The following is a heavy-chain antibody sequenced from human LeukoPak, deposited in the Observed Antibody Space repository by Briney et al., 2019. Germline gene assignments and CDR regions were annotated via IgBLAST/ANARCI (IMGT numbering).Heavy chain of an antibody. V-gene: IGHV3-48*03. Sequence: GGSLRLSCAASGFTFSSYEMNWVRQAPGKGLEWVSYISSSGSTIYYADSVKGRFTISRDNAKNSLYLQTNSLRAEDTAVYYCARVYYDFWSGYYSDYYYGMDVWGQGTTVTVSS. CDR2: ISSSGSTI. CDR3: ARVYYDFWSGYYSDYYYGMDV. D-gene: IGHD3-3*01. CDR1: GFTFSSYE. J-gene: IGHJ6*02.